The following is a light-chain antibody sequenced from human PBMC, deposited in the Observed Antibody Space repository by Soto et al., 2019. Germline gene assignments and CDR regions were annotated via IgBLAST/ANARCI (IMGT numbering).Light chain of an antibody. CDR3: CSYAGSYTFPYV. V-gene: IGLV2-11*01. Sequence: SALTQPRSVSGSPGQSVTISCTGTSSDVGGYNYVSWYQQHPGKAPKLMIYDVSKRPSGVPDRFSGSKSGNTASLTISGLQAEDEADYYCCSYAGSYTFPYVFGTGTNVTVL. CDR1: SSDVGGYNY. J-gene: IGLJ1*01. CDR2: DVS.